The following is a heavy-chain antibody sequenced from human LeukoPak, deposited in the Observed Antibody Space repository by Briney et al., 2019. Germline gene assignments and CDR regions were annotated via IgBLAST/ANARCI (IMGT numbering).Heavy chain of an antibody. V-gene: IGHV3-7*04. CDR3: ARGYSGYFYY. J-gene: IGHJ4*02. CDR1: GFTFRGYY. D-gene: IGHD5-12*01. Sequence: GGSLRLSCAASGFTFRGYYMSWVRQAPGEGLEWVANIDQDGGEKYYVDSVKGRFTISRDNAKNTLYLQMNSLRAEDTAVYYCARGYSGYFYYWGQGTLVTVSS. CDR2: IDQDGGEK.